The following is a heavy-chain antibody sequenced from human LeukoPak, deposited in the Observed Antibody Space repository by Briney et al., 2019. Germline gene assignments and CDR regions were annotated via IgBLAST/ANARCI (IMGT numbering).Heavy chain of an antibody. D-gene: IGHD3-16*01. Sequence: KSGGSLRLSCAASGFTFSSYSMNWVRQAPGRGLEWVSSVRSSNGYIYYADSVKGRFTISRDNAKNSVYLQMNSLRAEATAVYYCARGSSGGDYWGQGTLVTVSS. J-gene: IGHJ4*02. CDR1: GFTFSSYS. CDR3: ARGSSGGDY. CDR2: VRSSNGYI. V-gene: IGHV3-21*01.